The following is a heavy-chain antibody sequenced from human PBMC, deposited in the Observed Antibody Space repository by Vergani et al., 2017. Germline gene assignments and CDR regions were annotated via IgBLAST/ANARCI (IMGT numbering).Heavy chain of an antibody. J-gene: IGHJ6*02. CDR1: GYTFTSYY. CDR2: INPSGGST. D-gene: IGHD4-11*01. Sequence: QVQLVQSGAEVKKPGASVKVSCKASGYTFTSYYMHWVRQAPGQGLEWMGIINPSGGSTSYAQKFQGRVTMTRDTSTSTVYMELSSLRSEDTAVYYCARDHTTSTRYSNYDSSYYYYGMDVWGQGTTVTVSS. V-gene: IGHV1-46*03. CDR3: ARDHTTSTRYSNYDSSYYYYGMDV.